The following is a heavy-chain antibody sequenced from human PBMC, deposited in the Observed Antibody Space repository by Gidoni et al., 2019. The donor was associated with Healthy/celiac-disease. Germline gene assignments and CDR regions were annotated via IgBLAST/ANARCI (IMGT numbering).Heavy chain of an antibody. CDR1: GGSISSSSYY. J-gene: IGHJ3*02. V-gene: IGHV4-39*01. Sequence: QLQLQESGPGLVKPSETLSLTCTVSGGSISSSSYYWGWIRQPPGKGLEWIGSIYYSGSTYYNPSLKSRVTISVDTSKNQFSLKLSSVTAADTAVYYCARQIILRDAFDIWGQGTMVTVSS. D-gene: IGHD3-3*01. CDR3: ARQIILRDAFDI. CDR2: IYYSGST.